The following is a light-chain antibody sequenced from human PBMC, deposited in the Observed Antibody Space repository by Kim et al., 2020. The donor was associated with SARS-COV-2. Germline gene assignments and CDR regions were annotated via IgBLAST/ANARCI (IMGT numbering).Light chain of an antibody. V-gene: IGLV6-57*03. CDR3: QSYDSSNHVV. J-gene: IGLJ2*01. CDR1: SGSIASNY. CDR2: EDN. Sequence: KTVANSCTRSSGSIASNYVQWYQQRPGSAPTTVIYEDNQRPSGVPDRFSGSIDSSSNSASLTISGLKTEDEAVYYCQSYDSSNHVVFGGGTQLTVL.